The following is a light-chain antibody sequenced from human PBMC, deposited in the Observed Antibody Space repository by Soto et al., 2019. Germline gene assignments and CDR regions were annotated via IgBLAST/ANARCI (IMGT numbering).Light chain of an antibody. V-gene: IGKV3D-20*02. CDR3: QQRSNWPIIT. Sequence: ETVLTQSPGTLSLSPGERATLSCRASQSVSNNYLAWYQQKPGQAPRLLIYGASNRATGIPDRFSGSGSGTDFTLTISSLEPEDFAVYYCQQRSNWPIITFGQGTRLEIK. J-gene: IGKJ5*01. CDR1: QSVSNNY. CDR2: GAS.